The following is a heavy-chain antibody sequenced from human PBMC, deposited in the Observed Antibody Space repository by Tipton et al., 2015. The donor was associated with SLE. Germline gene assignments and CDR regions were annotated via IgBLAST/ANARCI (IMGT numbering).Heavy chain of an antibody. CDR3: AASPGGVTTSPIDY. V-gene: IGHV3-21*03. Sequence: SLRLSCAASGFTFSHYRLAWVRQAPGKGLEWISSISSSSNFIYYADSLKGRFTISRDNAKNSLYLQMNSLRAEDTAVYCCAASPGGVTTSPIDYCGQGILFTVSS. J-gene: IGHJ4*02. CDR2: ISSSSNFI. CDR1: GFTFSHYR. D-gene: IGHD4-17*01.